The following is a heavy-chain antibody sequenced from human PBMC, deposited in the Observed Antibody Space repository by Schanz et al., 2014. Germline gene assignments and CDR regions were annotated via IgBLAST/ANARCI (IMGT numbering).Heavy chain of an antibody. CDR2: VSASGGGP. CDR3: VKDDRGDVVVVAANY. D-gene: IGHD2-15*01. CDR1: GFTFSTYF. Sequence: EVQLLQSGGGLVQPRGSLRLSCAASGFTFSTYFMSWARQTPGKGLEWVSLVSASGGGPFYADSVKGRFTISRDNSRNTVYLQKSSLRAEDTAVYYCVKDDRGDVVVVAANYWGQGAQXIVSS. J-gene: IGHJ4*02. V-gene: IGHV3-23*01.